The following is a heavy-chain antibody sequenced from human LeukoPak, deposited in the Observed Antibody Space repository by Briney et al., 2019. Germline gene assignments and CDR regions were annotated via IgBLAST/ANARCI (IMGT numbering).Heavy chain of an antibody. J-gene: IGHJ4*02. D-gene: IGHD6-13*01. CDR1: GFTFSGST. CDR2: ISTSSSYI. V-gene: IGHV3-21*01. CDR3: ARGGLRIAAAV. Sequence: GGSLRLSCAASGFTFSGSTMNWVRQAPGKGLEWVSFISTSSSYIYYADSVRGRFTISRDNAKNSLYLQMNSLRAEDTAVYYCARGGLRIAAAVWGQGTLVTVSS.